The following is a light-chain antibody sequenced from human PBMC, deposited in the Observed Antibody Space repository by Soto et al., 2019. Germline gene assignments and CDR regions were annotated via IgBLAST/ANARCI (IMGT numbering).Light chain of an antibody. J-gene: IGKJ5*01. Sequence: EIVITQAPATVSVSPRGRATLSCRASQSISDTLAWYQQKPGQAPRLLIYDASNRATGIPARFSGSGSGTDFTLTISSLEPEDFAVYYCQQRSNWPITSGQGTRLEIK. CDR1: QSISDT. V-gene: IGKV3-11*01. CDR2: DAS. CDR3: QQRSNWPIT.